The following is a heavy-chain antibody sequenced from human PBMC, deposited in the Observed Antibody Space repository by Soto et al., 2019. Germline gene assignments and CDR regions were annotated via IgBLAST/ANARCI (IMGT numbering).Heavy chain of an antibody. CDR3: ARGMRSTSAGYYYYGMDV. CDR1: GYTFTGYY. Sequence: ASVKVSCKASGYTFTGYYMQWVRQAPGQGLEWMGWINPNSGGTNYAQKFQGWVTMTRDTSISTAYMELSRLRSDDTAVYYCARGMRSTSAGYYYYGMDVWGQGTTVTVSS. V-gene: IGHV1-2*04. J-gene: IGHJ6*02. CDR2: INPNSGGT. D-gene: IGHD2-2*01.